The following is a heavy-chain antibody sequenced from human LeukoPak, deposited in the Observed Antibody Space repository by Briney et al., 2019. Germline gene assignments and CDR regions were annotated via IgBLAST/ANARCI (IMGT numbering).Heavy chain of an antibody. CDR2: INSDGSST. Sequence: GGSLRLSCAASGFTFSGYWIHWVRQAPGKGLVWVSRINSDGSSTSYADSVKGRFTISRDNAKKTLYLQMNSLRAEDTAVYYCARERYSGYEDAFDIWGQGTMVTVSS. V-gene: IGHV3-74*01. J-gene: IGHJ3*02. CDR3: ARERYSGYEDAFDI. CDR1: GFTFSGYW. D-gene: IGHD5-12*01.